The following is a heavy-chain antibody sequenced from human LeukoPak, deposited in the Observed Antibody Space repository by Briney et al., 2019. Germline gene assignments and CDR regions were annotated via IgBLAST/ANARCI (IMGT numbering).Heavy chain of an antibody. CDR2: IYYSGTT. D-gene: IGHD1-26*01. J-gene: IGHJ4*02. CDR1: RGSISSADYY. Sequence: KTSQTLSLTCTVSRGSISSADYYWNWVRQHPGKGLEWIGYIYYSGTTFYNPSLKSRISISLDTSKNQFSLRLSSVTAADTAVYYCAGGPDRAKVGYWGQGALVTVSS. CDR3: AGGPDRAKVGY. V-gene: IGHV4-31*03.